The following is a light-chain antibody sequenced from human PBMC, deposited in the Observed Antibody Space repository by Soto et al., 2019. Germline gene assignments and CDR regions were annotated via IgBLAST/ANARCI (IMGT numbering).Light chain of an antibody. J-gene: IGKJ1*01. CDR2: LGS. Sequence: VMTEAPLSLRGTREEPSSISCTSSQTLLHSNGYNYLDWYLQKPGQSPQLLIYLGSNRASGVPDRFSGSGSGTDFTLKISRVEAEDVGVYYCMQALQTLWTFGQGTKVDIK. CDR3: MQALQTLWT. CDR1: QTLLHSNGYNY. V-gene: IGKV2-28*01.